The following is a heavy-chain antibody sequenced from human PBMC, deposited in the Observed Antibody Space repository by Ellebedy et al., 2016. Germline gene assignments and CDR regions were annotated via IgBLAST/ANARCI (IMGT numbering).Heavy chain of an antibody. V-gene: IGHV3-23*01. CDR3: AKDNVGIPKEGGY. CDR2: ISGSGGST. D-gene: IGHD1-14*01. CDR1: GFTFSSYA. J-gene: IGHJ4*02. Sequence: GESLKISCAASGFTFSSYAMSWVRQAPGKGLEWVSAISGSGGSTYYADSVKGRFTISRDNSKNTLYLQMNSLRAEDTAVYYCAKDNVGIPKEGGYWGQGTLVTVSS.